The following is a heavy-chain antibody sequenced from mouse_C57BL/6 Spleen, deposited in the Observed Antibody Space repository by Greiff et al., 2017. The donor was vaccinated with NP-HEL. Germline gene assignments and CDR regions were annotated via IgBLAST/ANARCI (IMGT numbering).Heavy chain of an antibody. D-gene: IGHD2-2*01. Sequence: VQLQQPGAELVKPGASVKLSCKASGYTFTSYWMHWVKQRPGQGLEWIGMIHPNSGSTNYNEKFKSKATLTVDKSSSTAYMQLSSLTSEDSAFYYGARGDGYDGYPYFDYWGQGTTLTVSS. V-gene: IGHV1-64*01. CDR2: IHPNSGST. J-gene: IGHJ2*01. CDR3: ARGDGYDGYPYFDY. CDR1: GYTFTSYW.